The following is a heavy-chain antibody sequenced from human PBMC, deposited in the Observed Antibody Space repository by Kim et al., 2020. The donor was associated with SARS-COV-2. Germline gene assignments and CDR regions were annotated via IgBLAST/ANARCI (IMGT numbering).Heavy chain of an antibody. J-gene: IGHJ4*02. D-gene: IGHD6-19*01. Sequence: DSVKGRFTISRDNSKNTLYLQMNSLRAEDTAVYYCARVVLDSSGWYSFDYWGQGTLVTVSS. CDR3: ARVVLDSSGWYSFDY. V-gene: IGHV3-30*01.